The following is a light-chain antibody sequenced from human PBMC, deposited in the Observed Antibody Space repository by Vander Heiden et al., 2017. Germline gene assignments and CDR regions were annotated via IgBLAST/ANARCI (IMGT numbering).Light chain of an antibody. CDR3: QQYYSSPQT. J-gene: IGKJ2*01. Sequence: DIVLTHSPDSLVVSLGERATVDCKSSRSILYNSNNKNYLAWYQQKPGQPPKLLIYWASTRESGVPDRFSGSGSGTDFTLTISSLQAEDVAVYYCQQYYSSPQTFGQGTKLEIK. CDR2: WAS. V-gene: IGKV4-1*01. CDR1: RSILYNSNNKNY.